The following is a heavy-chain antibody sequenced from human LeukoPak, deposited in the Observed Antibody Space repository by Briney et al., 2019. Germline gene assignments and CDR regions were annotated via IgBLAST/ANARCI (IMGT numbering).Heavy chain of an antibody. D-gene: IGHD2-2*01. CDR3: ARAYCRSISCPSDY. Sequence: PGGSLRLSCAASGVTFSNYAMSWGRQAPGKWLEWVTVVSGSGGNTYYADSGEGLLTISRENCKNTLYVQMNRLRADDTAVYYCARAYCRSISCPSDYWGKGPLVPVSS. CDR1: GVTFSNYA. V-gene: IGHV3-23*01. J-gene: IGHJ4*02. CDR2: VSGSGGNT.